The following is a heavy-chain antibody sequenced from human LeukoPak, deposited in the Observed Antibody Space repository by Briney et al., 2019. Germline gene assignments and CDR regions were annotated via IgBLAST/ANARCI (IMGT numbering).Heavy chain of an antibody. D-gene: IGHD3-22*01. Sequence: SETLSLICAVYGGPFSGYYWHWIRQPPGKGLGWIGYIYYTGSTYYSPSLKSRVTISVDTSKNQFSLKLSSVTAADTAVYYCARGLNYYDSRYYFDYWGQGTLVTVSS. CDR1: GGPFSGYY. V-gene: IGHV4-34*09. CDR3: ARGLNYYDSRYYFDY. CDR2: IYYTGST. J-gene: IGHJ4*02.